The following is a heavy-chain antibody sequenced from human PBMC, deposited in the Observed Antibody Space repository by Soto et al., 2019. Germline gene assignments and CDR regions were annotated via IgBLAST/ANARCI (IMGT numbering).Heavy chain of an antibody. V-gene: IGHV3-74*01. CDR2: IDYDGTTT. J-gene: IGHJ4*02. CDR1: GFAFDSYW. CDR3: TRGPRPSSAGTGAY. Sequence: PWWSLRLSCASSGFAFDSYWMLWVRQVPGESPVWVSRIDYDGTTTTYADSVKGRFTISRDNAKNTLYLQMNSLRAEDTAVYYCTRGPRPSSAGTGAYWGQGTLVTVSS. D-gene: IGHD6-13*01.